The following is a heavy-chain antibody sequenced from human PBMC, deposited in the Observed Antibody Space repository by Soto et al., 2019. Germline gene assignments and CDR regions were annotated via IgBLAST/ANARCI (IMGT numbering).Heavy chain of an antibody. Sequence: QVQLQESGPGLVKPSQTLSLTCTVSGGSISSGGYYWSWIRQHPGKGLEWIGYNYYSGSTYYNPSLKSRFTISVDTSKNQFSLKLSSVTAADTAVYYCAREVRYCGGDCYWYFDLWGRGTLVTVSS. CDR3: AREVRYCGGDCYWYFDL. CDR1: GGSISSGGYY. D-gene: IGHD2-21*02. J-gene: IGHJ2*01. V-gene: IGHV4-31*03. CDR2: NYYSGST.